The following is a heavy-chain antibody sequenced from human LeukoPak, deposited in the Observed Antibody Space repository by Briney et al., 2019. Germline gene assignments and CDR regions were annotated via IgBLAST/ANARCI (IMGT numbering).Heavy chain of an antibody. CDR2: ISYDGSNK. CDR3: ASGYGSGSYGAFDI. D-gene: IGHD3-10*01. CDR1: GFTFSSYA. J-gene: IGHJ3*02. Sequence: PGGSLRLSCAASGFTFSSYAMHWVRQAPGKGLEWVAVISYDGSNKYYADSVKGRFTISRDNSKNTLYLQMNSLRAEDTAVYYCASGYGSGSYGAFDIWGQGTMVTVSS. V-gene: IGHV3-30*04.